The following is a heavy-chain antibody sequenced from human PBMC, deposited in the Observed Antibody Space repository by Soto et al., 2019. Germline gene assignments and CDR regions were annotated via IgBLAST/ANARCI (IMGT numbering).Heavy chain of an antibody. J-gene: IGHJ4*02. CDR1: GFTFSSYG. D-gene: IGHD5-12*01. CDR3: ARGYSGYDSPFDY. V-gene: IGHV3-33*01. CDR2: IWYDGSNK. Sequence: GSLRLSCAASGFTFSSYGMHWVRQAPGKGLEWVAVIWYDGSNKYYADSVKGRFTISRDNSKNTLYLQMNSLRAEDTAVYYCARGYSGYDSPFDYWGQGTLVTVSS.